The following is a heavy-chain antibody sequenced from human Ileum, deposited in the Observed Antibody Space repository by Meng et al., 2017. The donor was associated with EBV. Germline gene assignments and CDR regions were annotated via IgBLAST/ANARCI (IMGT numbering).Heavy chain of an antibody. CDR1: GGSVSISSYY. CDR2: IYYSGTT. J-gene: IGHJ4*02. Sequence: QLQLQWPGPVPLKPCDTLSPTCTVSGGSVSISSYYWSWIRQPPGKGLEWIGYIYYSGTTNYNPSLESRVTISVDTSKNQFSLKLRSVAASDTAVYYCARGWDTAMDSGWGQGTLVTVSS. D-gene: IGHD5-18*01. V-gene: IGHV4-61*01. CDR3: ARGWDTAMDSG.